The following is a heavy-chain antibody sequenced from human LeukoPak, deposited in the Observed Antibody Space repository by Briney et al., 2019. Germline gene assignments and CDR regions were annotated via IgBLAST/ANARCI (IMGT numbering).Heavy chain of an antibody. V-gene: IGHV4-59*08. D-gene: IGHD7-27*01. J-gene: IGHJ4*02. CDR1: AGSISNYF. Sequence: SSETLSLTCSVSAGSISNYFWTWIRQPPGKGLEWIGYIYSSGSTYYNPSLKSRVTISVDPSKNRFSLKLSTVTAADTAVYYCARRPTGDPKFDYWGQGTLVTVSS. CDR3: ARRPTGDPKFDY. CDR2: IYSSGST.